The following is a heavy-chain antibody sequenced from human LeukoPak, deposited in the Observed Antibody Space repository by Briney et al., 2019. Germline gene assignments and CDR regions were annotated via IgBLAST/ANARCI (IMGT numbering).Heavy chain of an antibody. Sequence: GRSLRLSCAASGFTFDDYAMHWVRQAPGKGLEWVSGISWNSGSIGYADSVKGRFTISRDNAKNSLYLQMNSLRAEDTAVYYCARVNQVFGVYYFDHWGQGTLVTVSS. J-gene: IGHJ4*02. CDR1: GFTFDDYA. V-gene: IGHV3-9*01. CDR2: ISWNSGSI. D-gene: IGHD3-16*01. CDR3: ARVNQVFGVYYFDH.